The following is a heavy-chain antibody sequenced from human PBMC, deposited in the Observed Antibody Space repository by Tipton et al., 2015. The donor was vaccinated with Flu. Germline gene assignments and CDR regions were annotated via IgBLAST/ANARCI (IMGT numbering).Heavy chain of an antibody. J-gene: IGHJ5*02. CDR1: GGSINSTTYY. Sequence: TLSLTCTVSGGSINSTTYYWSWIRQPPGKGLEWIGYIYYSGSTNYNPSLKSRVTISVDTSKNQFSLKLSSVTAADTAVYYCARDRVGDYSGFDPWGQGTLVTVSS. CDR3: ARDRVGDYSGFDP. V-gene: IGHV4-61*01. CDR2: IYYSGST. D-gene: IGHD4-17*01.